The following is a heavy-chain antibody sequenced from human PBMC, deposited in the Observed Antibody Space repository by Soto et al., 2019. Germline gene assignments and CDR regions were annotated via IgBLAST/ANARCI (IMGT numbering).Heavy chain of an antibody. CDR1: GGSISSYY. J-gene: IGHJ1*01. D-gene: IGHD6-19*01. Sequence: PSETLSLTCTVSGGSISSYYWSLIRQPTGKGLEWIGYIYYSGSTNYNPSLKSRVTISVDTSKNQFSLKLSSVTAADTAVYYCARSFGWYAIDHWGQGTLVTVSS. CDR3: ARSFGWYAIDH. CDR2: IYYSGST. V-gene: IGHV4-59*01.